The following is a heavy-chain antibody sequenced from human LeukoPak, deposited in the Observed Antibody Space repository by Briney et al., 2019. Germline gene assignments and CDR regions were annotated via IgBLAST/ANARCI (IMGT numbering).Heavy chain of an antibody. CDR3: TKSDGYGLIRI. D-gene: IGHD3-10*01. Sequence: SVKVSCKASGYTFTSYDINWVRQATGQGLEWMGGIIPIFGTANYAQKFQGRVTITADKSTSTAYMELSSLRSEDTAVYYCTKSDGYGLIRICGRGTMVTVSS. CDR1: GYTFTSYD. V-gene: IGHV1-69*06. J-gene: IGHJ3*02. CDR2: IIPIFGTA.